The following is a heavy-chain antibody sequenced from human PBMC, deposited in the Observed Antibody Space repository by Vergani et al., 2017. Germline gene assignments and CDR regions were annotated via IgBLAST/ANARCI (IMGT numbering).Heavy chain of an antibody. CDR2: IRSKAYGGTT. D-gene: IGHD3-10*01. CDR1: GFTFGDYA. V-gene: IGHV3-49*05. J-gene: IGHJ2*01. CDR3: ARDRGYGSGSYYSGEYFDL. Sequence: EVQLVESGGGLVKPGRSLRLSCTASGFTFGDYAMSWFRQAPGKGLEWVGFIRSKAYGGTTEYAASVKGRFTISRDNAKNSLYLQMNSLRAEDTAVYYCARDRGYGSGSYYSGEYFDLWGRGTLVTVSS.